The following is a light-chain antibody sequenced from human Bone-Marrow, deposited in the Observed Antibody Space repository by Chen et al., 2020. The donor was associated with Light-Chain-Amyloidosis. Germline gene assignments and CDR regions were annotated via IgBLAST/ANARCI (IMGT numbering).Light chain of an antibody. CDR1: SSDVGGYNY. V-gene: IGLV2-14*01. CDR3: SSYTSSSTLV. J-gene: IGLJ2*01. CDR2: EVS. Sequence: QSALTQPASVSGSPGQSITISCTGTSSDVGGYNYVSWYQQEPGKAPKLMISEVSNRPSGVSNRFSGSKSGNTASLTISGLQAEDEADYYCSSYTSSSTLVFGGGTKLTVV.